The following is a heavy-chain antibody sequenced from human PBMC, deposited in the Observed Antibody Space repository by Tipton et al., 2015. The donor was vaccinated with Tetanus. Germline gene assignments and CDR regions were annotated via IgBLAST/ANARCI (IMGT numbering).Heavy chain of an antibody. Sequence: GSLRLSCEASGFTFSTYPMHWVCQAPGKGLEWVSAIGDTELVTYYADSLKGRFTISRDNSKNTLSLQMISLRAEDTAIYYCARGRGRCRGTNCRRATDDWGQGALVNVSS. CDR3: ARGRGRCRGTNCRRATDD. CDR1: GFTFSTYP. J-gene: IGHJ4*02. V-gene: IGHV3-23*01. D-gene: IGHD2-2*01. CDR2: IGDTELVT.